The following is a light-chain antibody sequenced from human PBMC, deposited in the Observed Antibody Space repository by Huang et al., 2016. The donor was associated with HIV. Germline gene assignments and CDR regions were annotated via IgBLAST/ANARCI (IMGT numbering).Light chain of an antibody. CDR3: QHRSSWPAVYT. V-gene: IGKV3-11*01. Sequence: EVVLTQSPATLSLSPGERAALSCRASQSISNYLVWYQQQPGQAPRLLIYDASKRASGSPARFSGSGSGTDFTLTISSLEPEDFAVYYCQHRSSWPAVYTFGQGTKLEIK. CDR2: DAS. CDR1: QSISNY. J-gene: IGKJ2*01.